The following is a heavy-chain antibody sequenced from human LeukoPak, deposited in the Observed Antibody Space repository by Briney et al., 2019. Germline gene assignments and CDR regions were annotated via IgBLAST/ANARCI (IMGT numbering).Heavy chain of an antibody. D-gene: IGHD6-13*01. CDR2: ISSSTTYI. J-gene: IGHJ4*02. Sequence: PGGSLRLSCAASGFTFSGYILNWVRQAPGKGLEWVSSISSSTTYIYYADSVKGRFTISRDNAKNSLYLQMNSLTAEDTAVYYCARLLYSSRLFDYWGQGTLVTVSS. V-gene: IGHV3-21*01. CDR3: ARLLYSSRLFDY. CDR1: GFTFSGYI.